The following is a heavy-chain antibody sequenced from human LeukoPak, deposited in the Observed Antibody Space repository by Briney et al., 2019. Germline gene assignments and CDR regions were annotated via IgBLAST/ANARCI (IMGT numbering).Heavy chain of an antibody. Sequence: SETLSLTCTVSGGSISSSSYYWGWIRQPPGKGLEWIGSIYYSGSTNYNPSLKSRVTISVDTSKNQFSLKLSSVTAADTAVYYCARVDPYCSSTSCRYYYYYYYMDVWGKGTTVTVSS. V-gene: IGHV4-39*07. CDR3: ARVDPYCSSTSCRYYYYYYYMDV. CDR2: IYYSGST. CDR1: GGSISSSSYY. J-gene: IGHJ6*03. D-gene: IGHD2-2*01.